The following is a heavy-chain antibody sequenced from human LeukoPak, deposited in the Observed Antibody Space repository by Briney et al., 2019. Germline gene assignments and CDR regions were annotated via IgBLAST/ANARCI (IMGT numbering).Heavy chain of an antibody. J-gene: IGHJ6*02. D-gene: IGHD2-2*01. Sequence: GASVKVSCKASGYTFTSYYMHWVRQAPGQGLEWMGIINPSGGSTSYAQKFQGRVTMTRDTSTSTVYMELSSLRSEDTAVYYCARLYCSSTSCYAYGMDVWGQGTTVTVSS. CDR2: INPSGGST. CDR3: ARLYCSSTSCYAYGMDV. V-gene: IGHV1-46*01. CDR1: GYTFTSYY.